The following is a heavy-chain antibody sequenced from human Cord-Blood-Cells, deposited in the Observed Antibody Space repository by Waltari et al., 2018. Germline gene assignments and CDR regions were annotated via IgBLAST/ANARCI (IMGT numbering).Heavy chain of an antibody. Sequence: QIQLVQSGAEVRKPGSSVKVSCKASGGTSSSYAISWVRQAPGQGLEWKGGIIPILGISNYAHTFQDSVTITADKSTSTAYMELSSLGSEDTAVYYCAEGHGSGSYYNWFDPWGQGTLVTVSS. CDR3: AEGHGSGSYYNWFDP. D-gene: IGHD3-10*01. CDR2: IIPILGIS. J-gene: IGHJ5*02. V-gene: IGHV1-69*10. CDR1: GGTSSSYA.